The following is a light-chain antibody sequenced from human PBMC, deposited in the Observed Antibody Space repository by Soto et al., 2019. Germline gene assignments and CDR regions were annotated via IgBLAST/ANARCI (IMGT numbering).Light chain of an antibody. J-gene: IGKJ5*01. V-gene: IGKV3-15*01. CDR2: GAS. Sequence: EIVMTQSPAPPSVSPGEKETLPSRASQSVSSNLAWYQQKPGQAPRLLIYGASTRATGIPARFSGSGSGTEFTLTISSLQSEDFAVYYCQQYNNWPPITFGQGTRLESK. CDR1: QSVSSN. CDR3: QQYNNWPPIT.